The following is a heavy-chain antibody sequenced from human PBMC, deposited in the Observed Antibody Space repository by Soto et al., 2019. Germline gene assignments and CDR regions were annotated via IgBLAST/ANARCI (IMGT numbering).Heavy chain of an antibody. CDR1: GGSFSGYY. Sequence: PSETLSLTCAVYGGSFSGYYWSWIRQPPGKGLEWIGEINHSGSTNYNPSLKSRVTISVDTSKNQFSLKLSSVTAADTAVYYCARRRIAAAGWGGYYYYGMDVWXQGTTATVSS. J-gene: IGHJ6*02. CDR3: ARRRIAAAGWGGYYYYGMDV. CDR2: INHSGST. D-gene: IGHD6-13*01. V-gene: IGHV4-34*01.